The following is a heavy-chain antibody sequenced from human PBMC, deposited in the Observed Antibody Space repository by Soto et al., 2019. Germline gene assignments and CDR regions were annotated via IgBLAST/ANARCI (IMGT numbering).Heavy chain of an antibody. V-gene: IGHV4-34*01. CDR2: ITHSAGA. CDR1: GGSFSGHC. Sequence: SETLSLTCTVSGGSFSGHCWRCVRQPPGKGLEWIGEITHSAGANYNPSLTSRVTLSLDTSKNQFSLNLRSVTAADTAVYYCASRPPPFWSGLTPRNLYHFPYSGRGTLVTVSS. D-gene: IGHD3-3*01. J-gene: IGHJ4*02. CDR3: ASRPPPFWSGLTPRNLYHFPY.